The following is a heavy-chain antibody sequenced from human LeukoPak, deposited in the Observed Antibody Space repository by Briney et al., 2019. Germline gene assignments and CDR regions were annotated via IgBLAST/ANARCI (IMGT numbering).Heavy chain of an antibody. Sequence: ASVKVSCKASGYTFTSYAISWVRQAPGQGLEWMGGISAYNGNTNYAQKLQGRVTITTDTSTSTAYMELRSLRSDDTAVYYCARDQGGGQNYNWFDPWGQGTLVTVPS. CDR1: GYTFTSYA. D-gene: IGHD1-26*01. CDR2: ISAYNGNT. J-gene: IGHJ5*02. V-gene: IGHV1-18*01. CDR3: ARDQGGGQNYNWFDP.